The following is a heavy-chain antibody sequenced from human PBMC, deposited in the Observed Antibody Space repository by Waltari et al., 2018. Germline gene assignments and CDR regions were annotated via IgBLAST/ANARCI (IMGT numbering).Heavy chain of an antibody. V-gene: IGHV3-73*01. D-gene: IGHD6-13*01. Sequence: EVQLVESGGGLVQPGGSLRLSCAASGFTFSDYAMSWVRQASGKGLEWVGYIRSKYNNYATEYAASVKGRFTISRDDSKNTLYLQMSSLKTEDTAVYYCTTEDSGSPDYWGQGVLVTVSS. CDR2: IRSKYNNYAT. CDR3: TTEDSGSPDY. J-gene: IGHJ4*02. CDR1: GFTFSDYA.